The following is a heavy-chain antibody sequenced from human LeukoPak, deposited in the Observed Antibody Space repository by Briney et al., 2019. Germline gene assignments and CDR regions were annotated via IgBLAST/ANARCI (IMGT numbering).Heavy chain of an antibody. CDR1: RYTFAGYY. J-gene: IGHJ6*02. CDR2: ISPNSDDT. V-gene: IGHV1-2*02. D-gene: IGHD3-9*01. Sequence: ASVKVSCKASRYTFAGYYMHWVRQAPGQGLEWMGWISPNSDDTNYAQKFQGRVTMTRDTSISTAYMELSSLRSGDTAVYYCARRYFDWPSMDVWGQGTTVTVSS. CDR3: ARRYFDWPSMDV.